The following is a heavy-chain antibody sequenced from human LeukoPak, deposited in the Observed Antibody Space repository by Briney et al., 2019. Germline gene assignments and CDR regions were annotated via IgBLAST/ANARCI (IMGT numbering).Heavy chain of an antibody. Sequence: ASVKVSCKVSGYTLTELSMHWVRQAPGKGLEWMGGFDPEDGETIYAQKFQGRVTMTEDTSTDTAYMELSGLRSEDTAVYYCATAVGIAARPDLTNWFDPWGQGTLVTVSS. CDR2: FDPEDGET. D-gene: IGHD6-6*01. V-gene: IGHV1-24*01. CDR1: GYTLTELS. J-gene: IGHJ5*02. CDR3: ATAVGIAARPDLTNWFDP.